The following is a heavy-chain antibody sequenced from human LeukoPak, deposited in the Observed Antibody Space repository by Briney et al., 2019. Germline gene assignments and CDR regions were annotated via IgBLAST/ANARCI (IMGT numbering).Heavy chain of an antibody. J-gene: IGHJ5*02. Sequence: GESLRISCKGSGYSFTNYWIGWVRQMPGKGLEWMGNIYPGGSETRYSPSFQGQVTISVDKSTTTAYLKWSRLKASDTAIYYCARQEYCSGGSCYTWFDPWGQGTLVIVSS. CDR3: ARQEYCSGGSCYTWFDP. D-gene: IGHD2-15*01. CDR1: GYSFTNYW. CDR2: IYPGGSET. V-gene: IGHV5-51*01.